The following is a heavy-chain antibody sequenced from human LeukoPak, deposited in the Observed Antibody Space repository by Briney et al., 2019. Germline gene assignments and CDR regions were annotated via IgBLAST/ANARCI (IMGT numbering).Heavy chain of an antibody. D-gene: IGHD3-10*01. CDR2: ISAYNGNT. V-gene: IGHV1-18*04. Sequence: ASVKVSCKASGYTFTGYYMHWVRQAPGQGLEWMGLISAYNGNTNYAQKLQGRVTITTDTSTSTDYMELRSLRSDDTAVYYCARAFLYYYGSGNFGLDPWGQGTLVTVSS. J-gene: IGHJ5*02. CDR1: GYTFTGYY. CDR3: ARAFLYYYGSGNFGLDP.